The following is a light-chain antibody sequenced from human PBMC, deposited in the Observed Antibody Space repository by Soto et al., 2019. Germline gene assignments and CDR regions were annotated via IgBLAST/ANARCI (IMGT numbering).Light chain of an antibody. J-gene: IGKJ1*01. CDR1: QSISSW. Sequence: DIQMTQSPSTLSASVGDRVTITCRASQSISSWLAWYQQKPGKAPKLLIYDASSLESVVPSRFSGSGSRTEFTLTIRSLQPDDFATYYCQQYNSYSRTFGPGPNV. V-gene: IGKV1-5*01. CDR2: DAS. CDR3: QQYNSYSRT.